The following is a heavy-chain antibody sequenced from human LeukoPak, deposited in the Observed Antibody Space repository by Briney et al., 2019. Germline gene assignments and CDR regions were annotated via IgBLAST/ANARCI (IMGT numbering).Heavy chain of an antibody. Sequence: SETLSLTCTVSGGSISSSDYYWGWIRQPPGKGLEWIGIVYYGGSTHYNPSHKGRVTLSVDTSKNQFSLKLTSVTAADTAVYYCARCPPPPTDSDAFDIWGQGTMVTVSS. V-gene: IGHV4-39*01. D-gene: IGHD4-11*01. CDR3: ARCPPPPTDSDAFDI. CDR1: GGSISSSDYY. J-gene: IGHJ3*02. CDR2: VYYGGST.